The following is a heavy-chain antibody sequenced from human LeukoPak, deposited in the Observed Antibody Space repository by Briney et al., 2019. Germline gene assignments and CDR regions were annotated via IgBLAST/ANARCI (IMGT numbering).Heavy chain of an antibody. V-gene: IGHV1-2*02. D-gene: IGHD3-3*01. Sequence: GASVKVSCKASGYTFTGYYMHWVRQAPGQGLEWMGWINPNSGGTNYAQKFQGRVTMTRETSISTAYMELSRLRSDDTAVYYCARGGHQTLLRFLEWLLDYWGQGTLVTVSS. CDR1: GYTFTGYY. CDR3: ARGGHQTLLRFLEWLLDY. CDR2: INPNSGGT. J-gene: IGHJ4*02.